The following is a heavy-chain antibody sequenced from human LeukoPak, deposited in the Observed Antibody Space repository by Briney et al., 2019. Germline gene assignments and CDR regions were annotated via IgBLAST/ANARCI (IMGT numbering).Heavy chain of an antibody. D-gene: IGHD3-22*01. Sequence: SETLSLTCTVSGGSISSYYWSWIRQPAGKGLEWIGRIYTSGSTNYNPSLKSRVTMSVDTSKNQFSLKLSSVTAADTAVYYCATRTYYYDSSGTPGAFDIWGQGTMVTVSS. CDR3: ATRTYYYDSSGTPGAFDI. CDR1: GGSISSYY. CDR2: IYTSGST. J-gene: IGHJ3*02. V-gene: IGHV4-4*07.